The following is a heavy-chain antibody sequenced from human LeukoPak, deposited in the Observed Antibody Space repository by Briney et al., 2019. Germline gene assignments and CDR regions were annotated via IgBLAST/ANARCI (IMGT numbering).Heavy chain of an antibody. J-gene: IGHJ4*02. D-gene: IGHD6-6*01. V-gene: IGHV3-21*04. Sequence: GSLRLSCAASGFTFNTYNMNWVRQAPGKGLEWVSSISSGAGYMYYADSVKGRFTISRDNAKKSLYLQMSSLRVEDTAVYYCATYARRLDYWGQGTLVTVSS. CDR1: GFTFNTYN. CDR3: ATYARRLDY. CDR2: ISSGAGYM.